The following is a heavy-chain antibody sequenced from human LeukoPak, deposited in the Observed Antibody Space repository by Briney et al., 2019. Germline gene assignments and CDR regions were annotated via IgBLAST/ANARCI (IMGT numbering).Heavy chain of an antibody. Sequence: GGSLRLSCAASGFTVSSNYMSWVRQAPGKGLEWVSVIYSGGSTYYADSVKGRFTISRDNSKNTLYLQMNSLRAEDTAVYYCARDSSYYDYGDYGGGFYFDYWGQGTLVTVSS. CDR3: ARDSSYYDYGDYGGGFYFDY. D-gene: IGHD4-17*01. CDR2: IYSGGST. CDR1: GFTVSSNY. V-gene: IGHV3-53*01. J-gene: IGHJ4*02.